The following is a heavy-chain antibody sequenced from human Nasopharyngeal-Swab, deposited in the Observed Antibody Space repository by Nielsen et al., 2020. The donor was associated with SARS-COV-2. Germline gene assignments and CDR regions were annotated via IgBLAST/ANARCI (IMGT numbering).Heavy chain of an antibody. D-gene: IGHD3-22*01. CDR1: GGSISSGDYY. Sequence: SETLSLTCTVSGGSISSGDYYWSWIRQLPGKGLEWIGYIYYSGSTYYNPSLKSRVTISVDTSKNQFSLKLSSVTAADTAVYYCARAPITMIVVITAFDIWGQGTMVTVSS. CDR3: ARAPITMIVVITAFDI. V-gene: IGHV4-31*03. J-gene: IGHJ3*02. CDR2: IYYSGST.